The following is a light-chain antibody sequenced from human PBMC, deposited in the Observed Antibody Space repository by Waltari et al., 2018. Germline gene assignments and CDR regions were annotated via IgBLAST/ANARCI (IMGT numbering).Light chain of an antibody. Sequence: QSVLTQPPSMSGAPGQTVTIPCTGGSSNFGAGYDVHWYQQFPGTSPQLLIFGNTNRPSGVPGRFSGSRSGTSASLAIAGLQSEDEAVYYCQSFDSSLSASVLGGGTKLTVL. CDR3: QSFDSSLSASV. V-gene: IGLV1-40*01. CDR2: GNT. J-gene: IGLJ3*02. CDR1: SSNFGAGYD.